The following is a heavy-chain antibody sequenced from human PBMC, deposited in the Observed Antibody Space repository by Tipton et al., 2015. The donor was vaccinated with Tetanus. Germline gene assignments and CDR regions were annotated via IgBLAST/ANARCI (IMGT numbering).Heavy chain of an antibody. CDR2: ISYSGST. D-gene: IGHD3-3*01. CDR1: GGSIRSDNYY. CDR3: ARANYNFPKKGPFDS. Sequence: LSLTCTVSGGSIRSDNYYWNWIRQPPGKGLEWLAYISYSGSTNSNYALKSRITISRDTSKNQISLKLTSVTAADTAVYYCARANYNFPKKGPFDSWGQGTQVTVSS. V-gene: IGHV4-61*01. J-gene: IGHJ4*02.